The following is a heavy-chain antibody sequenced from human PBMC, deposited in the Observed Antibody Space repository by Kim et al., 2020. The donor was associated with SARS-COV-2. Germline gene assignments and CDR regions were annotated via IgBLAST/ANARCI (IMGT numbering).Heavy chain of an antibody. J-gene: IGHJ4*02. CDR1: GFTFSSHG. CDR2: ISGSGGTT. D-gene: IGHD2-2*01. Sequence: GGSLRLSCAASGFTFSSHGMSWVRQAPGKGLEWVSAISGSGGTTYYADSVKGRFTISRDNSKNTLYLQMNSLRAEDTAVYYCAKDLYCSTTTCYWDYWGQGTLVTVSS. CDR3: AKDLYCSTTTCYWDY. V-gene: IGHV3-23*01.